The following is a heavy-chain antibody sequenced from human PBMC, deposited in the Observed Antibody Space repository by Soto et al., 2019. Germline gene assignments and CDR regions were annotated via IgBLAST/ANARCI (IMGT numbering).Heavy chain of an antibody. CDR2: IKSKTDGGTT. CDR3: TTGEYCSSTSCYTDYYYGMDV. CDR1: GFTFSNAW. V-gene: IGHV3-15*01. D-gene: IGHD2-2*02. J-gene: IGHJ6*02. Sequence: GGSLRLSCAASGFTFSNAWMSWVRQAPGKGLEWVGRIKSKTDGGTTDYAAPVKGRFTISRDDSKNTLYLQMNSLKTEDTAVYYYTTGEYCSSTSCYTDYYYGMDVWGQGTTVTVSS.